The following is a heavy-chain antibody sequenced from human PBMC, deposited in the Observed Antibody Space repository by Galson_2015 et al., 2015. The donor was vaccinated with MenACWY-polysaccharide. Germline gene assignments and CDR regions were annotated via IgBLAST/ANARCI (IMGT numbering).Heavy chain of an antibody. J-gene: IGHJ5*02. V-gene: IGHV3-48*01. Sequence: SLRLSCAASGFSFSTYWMHWVRQAPGKGLEWVSYISGSGSSTYYADSVKGRFTISRDNSKNTLYLQMYNLRAEDTAVYYCTKAGAKYCSGSSCYFNWFDPWGQGTLVTVSS. D-gene: IGHD2-15*01. CDR1: GFSFSTYW. CDR2: ISGSGSST. CDR3: TKAGAKYCSGSSCYFNWFDP.